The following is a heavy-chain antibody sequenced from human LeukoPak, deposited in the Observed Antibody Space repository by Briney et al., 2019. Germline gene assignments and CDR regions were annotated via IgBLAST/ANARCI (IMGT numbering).Heavy chain of an antibody. V-gene: IGHV1-18*01. CDR2: ITTSNGNT. D-gene: IGHD3-3*01. Sequence: ASVKVSCKASGGTFSSYAISWVRQAPGQGLEWMGRITTSNGNTKYAQKLQGRVTMTTDTSTTTAYMELRSLASDDTAVYYCARVEAGFHDYWGQGTLVTVSS. J-gene: IGHJ4*02. CDR3: ARVEAGFHDY. CDR1: GGTFSSYA.